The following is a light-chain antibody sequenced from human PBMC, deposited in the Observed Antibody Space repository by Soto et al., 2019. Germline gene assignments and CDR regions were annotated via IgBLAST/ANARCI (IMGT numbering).Light chain of an antibody. CDR3: QQYGNVPLT. CDR1: QAINKY. J-gene: IGKJ4*01. Sequence: DIQLTQSPSSLSASVGDRVTITCRPSQAINKYLSWFRQKPGKAPEPLIYDVSTLQSGVPSRFSGSGSGTYFTLTISSLQPEDVATYFCQQYGNVPLTFGGGTKVDIK. V-gene: IGKV1-33*01. CDR2: DVS.